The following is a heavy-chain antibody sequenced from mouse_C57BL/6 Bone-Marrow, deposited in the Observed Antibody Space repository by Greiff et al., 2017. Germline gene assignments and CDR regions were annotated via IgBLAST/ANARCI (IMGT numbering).Heavy chain of an antibody. Sequence: EVKLVESGEGLVKPGGSLKLSCAASGFTFSSYAMSWVRQTPEKRLEWVAYISSGGDYIYYADTVKGRFTISRDNARNTLYLQMSSLKSEDTAMYYCTRDSSGPWFAYWGQGTLVTVSA. D-gene: IGHD3-2*02. J-gene: IGHJ3*01. CDR3: TRDSSGPWFAY. CDR1: GFTFSSYA. V-gene: IGHV5-9-1*02. CDR2: ISSGGDYI.